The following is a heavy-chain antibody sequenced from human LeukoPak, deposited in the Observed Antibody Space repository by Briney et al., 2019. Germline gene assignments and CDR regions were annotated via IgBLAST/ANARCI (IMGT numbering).Heavy chain of an antibody. CDR1: GFTFSSYG. CDR3: ARDKGSPSIAAAGTNWFDP. V-gene: IGHV3-30*03. Sequence: GGSLRLSCAASGFTFSSYGMHWVRQAPGKGLEWVAVISYDGSNKYYADSVKGRFTISRDNSKNTLYLQMNSLRAEDTAVYYCARDKGSPSIAAAGTNWFDPWGQGTLVTVSS. CDR2: ISYDGSNK. D-gene: IGHD6-13*01. J-gene: IGHJ5*02.